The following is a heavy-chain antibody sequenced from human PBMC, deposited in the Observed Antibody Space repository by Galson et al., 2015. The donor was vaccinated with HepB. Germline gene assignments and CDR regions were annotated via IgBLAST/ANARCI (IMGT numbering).Heavy chain of an antibody. D-gene: IGHD4-17*01. J-gene: IGHJ4*02. CDR3: ARHRSWDYGEAFDY. CDR1: GGSISSSSYY. V-gene: IGHV4-39*01. Sequence: ETLSLTCTVSGGSISSSSYYWGWIRQPPGKGLEWIGSIYYSGSTYYNPSLKSRVTISVDTSKNQFSLKLSSVTAADTAVYYCARHRSWDYGEAFDYWGQGTPVTVSS. CDR2: IYYSGST.